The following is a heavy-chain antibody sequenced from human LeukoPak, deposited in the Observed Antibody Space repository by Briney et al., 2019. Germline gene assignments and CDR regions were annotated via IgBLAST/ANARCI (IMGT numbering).Heavy chain of an antibody. CDR2: IYSGGST. V-gene: IGHV3-53*01. CDR3: ARVGDGYNRLDY. Sequence: GGSLRLSCAASGFTVSSNYMSWVRQAPGKGLEWVSVIYSGGSTYYADSVKGRFTISRDNSKNTLYLQMNSLRAEDTAVYYCARVGDGYNRLDYWGQGTLVTVSS. D-gene: IGHD5-24*01. CDR1: GFTVSSNY. J-gene: IGHJ4*02.